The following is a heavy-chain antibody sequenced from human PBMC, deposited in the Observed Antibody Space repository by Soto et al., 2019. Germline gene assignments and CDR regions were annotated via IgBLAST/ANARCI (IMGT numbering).Heavy chain of an antibody. CDR2: IKSKTDGETT. J-gene: IGHJ6*02. CDR1: GLTFSNAW. D-gene: IGHD2-8*01. CDR3: TTGLTDV. V-gene: IGHV3-15*07. Sequence: EVQLVESGGGLVKPGGSLRLSCAVSGLTFSNAWMNWVRQTPGEGLEWVGRIKSKTDGETTDYAAPVKGRFTISRDDSRNTLYLQMNSLKTEDTAVYYCTTGLTDVWGQGTTVTVSS.